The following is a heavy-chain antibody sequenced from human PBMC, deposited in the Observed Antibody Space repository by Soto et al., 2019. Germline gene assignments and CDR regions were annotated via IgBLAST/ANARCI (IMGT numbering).Heavy chain of an antibody. V-gene: IGHV1-3*01. CDR2: INAGNGNT. J-gene: IGHJ4*02. CDR3: ARDRLLWFEELNY. D-gene: IGHD3-10*01. CDR1: GYTFSRYV. Sequence: QVPLVQSGAEVKKPGASVKVSCKAAGYTFSRYVMHWVRQAPGQRLEWMGWINAGNGNTKYSQKFQGRVTISRDTSASTAYMELSNLRSEDTAVYYCARDRLLWFEELNYWGQGALVTVSS.